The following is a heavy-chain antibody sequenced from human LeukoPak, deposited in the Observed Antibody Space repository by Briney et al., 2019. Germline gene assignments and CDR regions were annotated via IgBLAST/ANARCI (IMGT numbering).Heavy chain of an antibody. V-gene: IGHV4-59*01. CDR1: GGSISSYN. CDR3: AKESNSSDNWYFDL. Sequence: PSETLSLTCIASGGSISSYNWNWIRQPPGKGLEWIGYMYNSGSTNNNPSLKSRVTISVDKSKNQFSLKLSSVTAADTAVYYCAKESNSSDNWYFDLWGRGTLVTVSS. CDR2: MYNSGST. D-gene: IGHD2/OR15-2a*01. J-gene: IGHJ2*01.